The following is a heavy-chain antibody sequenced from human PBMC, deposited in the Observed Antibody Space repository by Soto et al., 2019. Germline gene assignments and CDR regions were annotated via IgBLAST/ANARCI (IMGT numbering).Heavy chain of an antibody. CDR1: GFTFSSYG. Sequence: QVQLVESGGGVVQPGRSLRLSCAASGFTFSSYGLHWVRQAPGKGLEWLAVISYDGSKKYYADSVKGRFTIARDNSKNALYLQMDSLRAEDTAHYYCAKDMAVDGKFKLGCDFDCWGQGTLVTVSS. CDR2: ISYDGSKK. V-gene: IGHV3-30*18. D-gene: IGHD7-27*01. CDR3: AKDMAVDGKFKLGCDFDC. J-gene: IGHJ4*02.